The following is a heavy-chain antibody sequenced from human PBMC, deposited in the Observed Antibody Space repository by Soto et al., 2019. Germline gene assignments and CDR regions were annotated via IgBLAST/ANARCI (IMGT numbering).Heavy chain of an antibody. D-gene: IGHD3-22*01. CDR1: GGSISSYY. CDR3: ASVDDSSGYRAEAFDI. CDR2: IYYSGST. Sequence: PSETLSLTCTVSGGSISSYYWSWIRQPPGKGLEWIGYIYYSGSTNYNPSLKSRVTISVDTSKNQFSLKLSSVTAADTAVYYCASVDDSSGYRAEAFDIWGQGTMVTVSS. J-gene: IGHJ3*02. V-gene: IGHV4-59*12.